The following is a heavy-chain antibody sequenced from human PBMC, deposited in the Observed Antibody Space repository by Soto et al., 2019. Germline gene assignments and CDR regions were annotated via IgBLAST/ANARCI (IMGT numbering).Heavy chain of an antibody. CDR1: GFTFTSFE. CDR3: ARDWEAAAMGNYYYGMDV. J-gene: IGHJ6*02. CDR2: ISSSGSTI. V-gene: IGHV3-48*03. D-gene: IGHD2-2*01. Sequence: GALRLSCAASGFTFTSFELSWLRQSPVKGLEWVSYISSSGSTIYYADSVKGRFTISRDNAKNSLYLQMNSLRAEDTAVYYCARDWEAAAMGNYYYGMDVWGQGTTVTVSS.